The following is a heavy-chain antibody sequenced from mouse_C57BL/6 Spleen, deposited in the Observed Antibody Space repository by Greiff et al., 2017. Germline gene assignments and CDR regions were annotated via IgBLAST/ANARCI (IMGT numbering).Heavy chain of an antibody. CDR3: ARYPFYGNYAGNFDY. CDR2: INPNNGGT. CDR1: GYTFTDYY. Sequence: EVQLQQSGPELVKPGASVKISCKASGYTFTDYYMNWVKQSHGKSLEWIGDINPNNGGTSYNQKFKGKATLTVDKSSSTAYMELRSLTSEDSAVYYCARYPFYGNYAGNFDYWGQGTTLTVSS. V-gene: IGHV1-26*01. J-gene: IGHJ2*01. D-gene: IGHD2-10*01.